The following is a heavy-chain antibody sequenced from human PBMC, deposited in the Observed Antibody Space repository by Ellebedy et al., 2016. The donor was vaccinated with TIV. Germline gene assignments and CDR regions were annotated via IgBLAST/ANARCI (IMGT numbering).Heavy chain of an antibody. CDR2: ITYDGNQK. Sequence: GESLKISXAGSGFSFSMEWMSWVRQAPGKGLEWVAVITYDGNQKYYADSVKGRFTISRDNSKNTLYLQMKSLRPEDTAVYYCARDGPFLGSNAFDYWGQGTLVTVSS. J-gene: IGHJ4*02. CDR3: ARDGPFLGSNAFDY. D-gene: IGHD2/OR15-2a*01. V-gene: IGHV3-30*03. CDR1: GFSFSMEW.